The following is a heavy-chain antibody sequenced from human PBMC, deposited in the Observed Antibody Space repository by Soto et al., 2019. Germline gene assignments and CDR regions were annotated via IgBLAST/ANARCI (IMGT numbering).Heavy chain of an antibody. CDR1: GGSISSSSYY. CDR2: IYYSGST. V-gene: IGHV4-39*01. D-gene: IGHD3-3*01. CDR3: ARHDQSPDFWSGPSPIDY. J-gene: IGHJ4*02. Sequence: SETLSLTCTVSGGSISSSSYYWGWIRQPPGKGLEWIGSIYYSGSTYYNPSLKSRVTISVDTSKNQFSLKLSSVTAADTAVYYCARHDQSPDFWSGPSPIDYWGQGTLVTVSS.